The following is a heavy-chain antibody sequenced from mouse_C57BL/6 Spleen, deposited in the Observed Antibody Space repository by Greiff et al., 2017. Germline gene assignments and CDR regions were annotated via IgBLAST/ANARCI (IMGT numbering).Heavy chain of an antibody. V-gene: IGHV1-18*01. D-gene: IGHD2-5*01. CDR1: GYTFTDYN. CDR2: INPNNGGT. Sequence: EVQLQQSGPELVKPGASVKIPCKASGYTFTDYNMDWVKQSHGKSLEWIGDINPNNGGTIYNQKFKGKATLTVDKSSSTAYMELRSLTSEDTAVYYCARRHSNYLYYAMDYWGQGTSVTVSS. J-gene: IGHJ4*01. CDR3: ARRHSNYLYYAMDY.